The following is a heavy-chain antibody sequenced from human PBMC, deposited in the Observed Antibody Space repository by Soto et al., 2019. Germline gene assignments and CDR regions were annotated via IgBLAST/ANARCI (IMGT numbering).Heavy chain of an antibody. J-gene: IGHJ5*01. Sequence: PSETLSLTCTVSGGSISTVDYWLSRVRQPPGKGLEWIGELYHSGSTNYNSSLKSRVTISVDKSENQFSLKLNSVTAADTAVYYCAKKLYDTSTGYFASWGHGTLVTVSS. CDR2: LYHSGST. D-gene: IGHD3-9*01. CDR3: AKKLYDTSTGYFAS. CDR1: GGSISTVDYW. V-gene: IGHV4-4*02.